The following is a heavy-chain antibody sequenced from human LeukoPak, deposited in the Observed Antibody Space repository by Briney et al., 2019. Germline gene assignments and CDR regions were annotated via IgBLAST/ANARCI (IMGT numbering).Heavy chain of an antibody. J-gene: IGHJ4*02. CDR3: ARGSGSMILLDY. CDR2: IYYSGST. Sequence: PSETLSLTCTVSGGSISSHYWSWIRQPPGKGLEWIGYIYYSGSTNYNPSLKSRVTISVDTSKNQFSLKLSSVTAADTAVYYCARGSGSMILLDYWGQGTLVTVSS. CDR1: GGSISSHY. D-gene: IGHD3-16*01. V-gene: IGHV4-59*11.